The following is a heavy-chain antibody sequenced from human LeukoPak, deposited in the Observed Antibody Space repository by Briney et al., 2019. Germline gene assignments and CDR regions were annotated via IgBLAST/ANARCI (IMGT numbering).Heavy chain of an antibody. J-gene: IGHJ5*02. Sequence: GGSLRLSCAASGFTFSSYAMSWVRQAPGKGLEWVSAISGSGGSTYYADSVKGRFTISRDNSKNTLYLQMNSLRAEDTAVYYCAIIRASSGWYEPGENWFDPWGQGTLVTVSS. V-gene: IGHV3-23*01. CDR1: GFTFSSYA. CDR2: ISGSGGST. CDR3: AIIRASSGWYEPGENWFDP. D-gene: IGHD6-19*01.